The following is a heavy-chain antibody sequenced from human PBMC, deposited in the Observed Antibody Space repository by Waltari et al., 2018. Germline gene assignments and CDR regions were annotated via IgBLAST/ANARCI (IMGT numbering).Heavy chain of an antibody. Sequence: QLQLQESGPGLVKPSETLSLPCTVSGGSIRSSSYYWGWIRQPPGKGLEWIGSIYYSGSTYYNPSLKSRVTISVDTSKNQFSLKLSSVTAADTAVYYCARPTLTFGGVIAPFDYWGQGTLVTVSS. CDR3: ARPTLTFGGVIAPFDY. J-gene: IGHJ4*02. CDR2: IYYSGST. V-gene: IGHV4-39*01. CDR1: GGSIRSSSYY. D-gene: IGHD3-16*02.